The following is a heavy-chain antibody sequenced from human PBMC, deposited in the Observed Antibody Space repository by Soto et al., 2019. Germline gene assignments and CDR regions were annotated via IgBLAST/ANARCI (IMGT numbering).Heavy chain of an antibody. J-gene: IGHJ5*02. Sequence: QVQLVESGGGVVQPGRSLRLSCAASGFTFSNYGMHWVRKAPGKGLEWVAVIWYDGSTKYYADSVKGRFTISRDNSKNTLYLQMNSMRGEDTAVYYCAKGEPWFDPWGQGTLVTVSS. CDR3: AKGEPWFDP. V-gene: IGHV3-33*06. CDR2: IWYDGSTK. CDR1: GFTFSNYG. D-gene: IGHD1-1*01.